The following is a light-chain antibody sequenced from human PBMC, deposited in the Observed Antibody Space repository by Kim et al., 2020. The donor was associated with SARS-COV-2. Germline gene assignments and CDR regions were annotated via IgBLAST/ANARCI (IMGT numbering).Light chain of an antibody. CDR1: SSNIGKNY. CDR2: DDN. J-gene: IGLJ3*02. CDR3: GTWDSSLNSVM. V-gene: IGLV1-51*01. Sequence: GQKCTISGSGSSSNIGKNYVSWYQQFPGTAPKFIIFDDNKRPSGIPDRFSGSKSGTSATLGITGVQTGDEADYYCGTWDSSLNSVMFGGGTQLTVL.